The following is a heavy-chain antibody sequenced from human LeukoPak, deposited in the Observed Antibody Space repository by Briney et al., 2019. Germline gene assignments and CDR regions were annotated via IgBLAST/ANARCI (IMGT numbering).Heavy chain of an antibody. Sequence: ASVKVSCKASGYTFTSYYMHWVRQAPGQGLEWMGIINPSGGSTSYAQKFQGRVTMTRDMSTSTVYMELSSLRSDDTAVYYCARDRRVTTVTRYYYYMDVWGKGTTVTVSS. D-gene: IGHD4-17*01. CDR1: GYTFTSYY. CDR3: ARDRRVTTVTRYYYYMDV. V-gene: IGHV1-46*01. CDR2: INPSGGST. J-gene: IGHJ6*03.